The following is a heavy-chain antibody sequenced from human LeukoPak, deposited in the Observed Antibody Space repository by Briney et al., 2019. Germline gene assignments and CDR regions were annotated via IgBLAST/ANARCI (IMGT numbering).Heavy chain of an antibody. V-gene: IGHV4-4*02. CDR3: ARTDSSRWFI. D-gene: IGHD6-13*01. J-gene: IGHJ4*02. CDR2: IYHSGST. CDR1: GDSVSSSNW. Sequence: SGTLSLTCAISGDSVSSSNWWSWVRQPPGKGLEWIGDIYHSGSTNYNPSLKSRVTISVDKSKNQFSLKVTSVTAADTAVYYCARTDSSRWFIWGQGALVTVSS.